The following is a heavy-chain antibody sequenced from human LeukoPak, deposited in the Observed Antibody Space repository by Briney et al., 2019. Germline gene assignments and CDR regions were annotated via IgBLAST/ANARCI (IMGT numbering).Heavy chain of an antibody. CDR2: ISNDGGDK. CDR3: ARDSAITIFFSPLMDV. Sequence: PGGSLRVSCAASGFTFSTYAMHWVRQAPGKGLEWVAVISNDGGDKYYADSVRGRFTISRDNSKNTLSLQMNSLRTEDTAVYYCARDSAITIFFSPLMDVWGHGNTFTVSS. J-gene: IGHJ6*02. V-gene: IGHV3-30-3*01. D-gene: IGHD3-9*01. CDR1: GFTFSTYA.